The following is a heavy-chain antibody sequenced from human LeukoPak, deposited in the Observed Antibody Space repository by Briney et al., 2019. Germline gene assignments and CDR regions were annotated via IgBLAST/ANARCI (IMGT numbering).Heavy chain of an antibody. J-gene: IGHJ4*02. Sequence: PGGSLRLSCAASGFTFSSYAMSWVRQAPGKGLEWVSAISGSGGSTYYADSVKGRFTISRDNSKNTLYLQMNSLRAEDTALYYCAKDLTYSSSWYELDYWGQGTLVTVSS. CDR1: GFTFSSYA. CDR3: AKDLTYSSSWYELDY. CDR2: ISGSGGST. D-gene: IGHD6-13*01. V-gene: IGHV3-23*01.